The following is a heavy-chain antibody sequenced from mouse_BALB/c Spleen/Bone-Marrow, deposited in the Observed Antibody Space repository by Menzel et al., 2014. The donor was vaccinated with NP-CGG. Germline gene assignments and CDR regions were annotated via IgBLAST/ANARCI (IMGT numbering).Heavy chain of an antibody. V-gene: IGHV1-67*01. Sequence: QVQLQQSGPELVRPGVSVQISCKGYGYTFTDYAMHWVKPSHAKSLEWLGVISTYSGNTNYNQKFKGKATMTVDKSSSTTDMELARVASEDSAIYYCASPIYYGNHEGFPYWGQWTLVTVSA. D-gene: IGHD2-1*01. CDR3: ASPIYYGNHEGFPY. CDR1: GYTFTDYA. J-gene: IGHJ3*01. CDR2: ISTYSGNT.